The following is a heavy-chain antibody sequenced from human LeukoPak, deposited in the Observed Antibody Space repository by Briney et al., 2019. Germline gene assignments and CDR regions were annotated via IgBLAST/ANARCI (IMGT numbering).Heavy chain of an antibody. J-gene: IGHJ4*02. CDR2: IWYDGSNK. V-gene: IGHV3-33*06. Sequence: PGGSLRLSCAAPGLTFSRYGMHWVRQAPGKGLEWVAVIWYDGSNKYYADSVKGRFTISRDNSKSTLYLQMNSLRAEDTAVYYCAKDSYSSWLDYWGQGTMVTVSS. CDR3: AKDSYSSWLDY. CDR1: GLTFSRYG. D-gene: IGHD6-13*01.